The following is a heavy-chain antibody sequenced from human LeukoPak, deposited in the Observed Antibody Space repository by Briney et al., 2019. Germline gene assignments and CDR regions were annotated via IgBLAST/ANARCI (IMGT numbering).Heavy chain of an antibody. CDR2: ISYSGNI. D-gene: IGHD3-16*01. V-gene: IGHV4-39*01. CDR3: ARQRRLELPDY. J-gene: IGHJ4*02. CDR1: GGSISSSTYY. Sequence: PSETLSLTCTVSGGSISSSTYYWGWIRQPPGKGLEWIGSISYSGNIYYNPSLKSRVTISVDTSKNQFSLKLSSVTAADTAVYYCARQRRLELPDYWGQGTLVTVSP.